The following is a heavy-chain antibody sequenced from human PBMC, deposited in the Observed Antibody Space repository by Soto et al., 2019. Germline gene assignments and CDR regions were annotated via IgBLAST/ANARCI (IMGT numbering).Heavy chain of an antibody. CDR1: GFTFTTND. J-gene: IGHJ5*02. CDR3: AREVVEVTSIWLDP. Sequence: QVQLVQSGAEMKTPGASVKVSCKDRGFTFTTNDIHWVRQAPGQRLEWMGWMNVNTDSTDSAEDLEGRLTMTWNTSISTAYMELTDLTSEDTAVYYCAREVVEVTSIWLDPWGQGTQLTVSS. D-gene: IGHD1-1*01. CDR2: MNVNTDST. V-gene: IGHV1-8*02.